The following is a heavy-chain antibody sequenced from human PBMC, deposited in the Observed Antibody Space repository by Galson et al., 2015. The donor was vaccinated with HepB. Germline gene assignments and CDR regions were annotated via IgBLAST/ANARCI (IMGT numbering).Heavy chain of an antibody. V-gene: IGHV3-49*03. CDR1: GFTFGDYA. CDR3: ARPISYCGGDCYSRGDAFDV. CDR2: IGSKASGGTT. Sequence: SLRLSCAASGFTFGDYAMSWFRQAPGKGLEWVGFIGSKASGGTTKYAASVKGRFNISRDDSKAIAYLQMNSLKTEDSALYYCARPISYCGGDCYSRGDAFDVWGQGTMVTVSS. J-gene: IGHJ3*01. D-gene: IGHD2-21*02.